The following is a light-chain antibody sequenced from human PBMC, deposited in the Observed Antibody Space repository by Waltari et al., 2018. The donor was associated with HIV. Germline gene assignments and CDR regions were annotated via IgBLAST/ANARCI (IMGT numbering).Light chain of an antibody. Sequence: QSVLTQPPSAAGTPGQRVTISCSGSSSNIGSNYGYWYQQLPGTPPKLLIYRNNQRPSGVPDRFSGSKSGTSASRAISGLRSEDEADYYCAAWDDSLSGLVFGGGTKVTVL. V-gene: IGLV1-47*01. CDR2: RNN. J-gene: IGLJ3*02. CDR3: AAWDDSLSGLV. CDR1: SSNIGSNY.